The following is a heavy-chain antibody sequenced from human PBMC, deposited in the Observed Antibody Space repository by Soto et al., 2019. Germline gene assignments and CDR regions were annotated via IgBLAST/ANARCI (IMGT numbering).Heavy chain of an antibody. CDR1: GFTFSSYG. CDR2: ISYDGSNK. V-gene: IGHV3-30*18. J-gene: IGHJ6*02. D-gene: IGHD6-13*01. CDR3: ANLGEGAAGTFGMDV. Sequence: QVQLVESGGGVVQPGRSLRLSCAASGFTFSSYGMHWVRQAPGKGLEWVAVISYDGSNKYYADSVKGRFTISRDNSKNTLYLQMNSLRAEDTAVYYCANLGEGAAGTFGMDVWGQGTTVTVSS.